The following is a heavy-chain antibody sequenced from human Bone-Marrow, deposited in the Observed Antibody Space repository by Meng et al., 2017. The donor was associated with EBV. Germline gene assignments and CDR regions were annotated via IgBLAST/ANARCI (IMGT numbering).Heavy chain of an antibody. V-gene: IGHV4-4*02. CDR3: ASLAAAGPPFDY. Sequence: QVQWPASGPGLGKSSGTLSLTCAVSGGSISRSNWWSWVRQPPGKGLEWIGEIYHSGSTNYNPSLKSRVTISVDKSKNQFSLKLSSVTAADTAVYYCASLAAAGPPFDYWGQGTLVTVSS. J-gene: IGHJ4*02. CDR1: GGSISRSNW. CDR2: IYHSGST. D-gene: IGHD6-13*01.